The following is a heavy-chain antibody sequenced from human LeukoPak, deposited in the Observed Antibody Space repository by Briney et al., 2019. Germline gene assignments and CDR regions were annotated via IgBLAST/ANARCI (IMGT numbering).Heavy chain of an antibody. CDR1: GFTFSSYA. J-gene: IGHJ4*02. D-gene: IGHD3-10*01. V-gene: IGHV3-23*01. CDR3: AKDRVIYGSGSSPAY. CDR2: ISGSGGST. Sequence: GGSLRLSCAASGFTFSSYAMHWVRQAPGKGLEWVSAISGSGGSTYYADSVKGRFTISRDNSKNTLYLQMNSLRAEDTAVYYCAKDRVIYGSGSSPAYWGQGTLVTVSS.